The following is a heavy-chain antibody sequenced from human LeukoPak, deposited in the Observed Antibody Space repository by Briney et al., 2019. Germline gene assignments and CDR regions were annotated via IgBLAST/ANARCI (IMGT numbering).Heavy chain of an antibody. CDR2: MNPNSGNT. D-gene: IGHD3-22*01. V-gene: IGHV1-8*01. Sequence: RASVKVSCKASGYTFTSYDINWVRQATGQGLEWMGWMNPNSGNTGYAQKFQGRVTMTRNTSISTAYMELSSLRSGDTAVYYCARSFDSSGYYYHYWGQGTLVTVSS. J-gene: IGHJ4*02. CDR3: ARSFDSSGYYYHY. CDR1: GYTFTSYD.